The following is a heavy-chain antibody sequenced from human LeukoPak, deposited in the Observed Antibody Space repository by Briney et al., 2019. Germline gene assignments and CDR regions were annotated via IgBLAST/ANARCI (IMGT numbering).Heavy chain of an antibody. CDR3: ARRRQDGRVDY. D-gene: IGHD2-15*01. V-gene: IGHV4-4*09. J-gene: IGHJ4*02. CDR1: GGSISSYY. Sequence: SETLSLTCTVSGGSISSYYWSWIRQPPGKGLEWIGYIYTSGSTNYNPSLKCRVTISVDTSKNQFSLKLSSVTAADTAVYYCARRRQDGRVDYWGQGTLVTVSS. CDR2: IYTSGST.